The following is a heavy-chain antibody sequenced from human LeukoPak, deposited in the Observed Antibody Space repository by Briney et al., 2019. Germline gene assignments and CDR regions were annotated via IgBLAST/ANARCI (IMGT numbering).Heavy chain of an antibody. V-gene: IGHV3-23*01. D-gene: IGHD5/OR15-5a*01. CDR3: AKDQAVWVDY. CDR2: VSGNGGTV. Sequence: PGGSLRLSCAASGFSFISYAMNWVRRPPGKGLEWVSTVSGNGGTVYYANSVKGRFSISRDNSKNTLYLQMNSLRAEDTAVYYCAKDQAVWVDYWGQGTLVTVSS. CDR1: GFSFISYA. J-gene: IGHJ4*02.